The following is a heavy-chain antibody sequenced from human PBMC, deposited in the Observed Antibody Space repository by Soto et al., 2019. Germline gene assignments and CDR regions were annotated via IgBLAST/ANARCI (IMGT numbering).Heavy chain of an antibody. CDR3: LAVAVAGIFDY. V-gene: IGHV4-31*03. Sequence: PSETLSLTCTVSGGSISSGGYYWSWIRQHPGKGLEWIGYIYYSGSTYYNPSLKSRVTISVDTSKNQFSLKLSSVTAADTAVYYCLAVAVAGIFDYWGQGTLVTGSS. CDR2: IYYSGST. D-gene: IGHD6-19*01. J-gene: IGHJ4*02. CDR1: GGSISSGGYY.